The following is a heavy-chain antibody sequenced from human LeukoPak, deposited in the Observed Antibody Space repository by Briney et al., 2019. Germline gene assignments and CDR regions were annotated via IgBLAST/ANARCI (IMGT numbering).Heavy chain of an antibody. J-gene: IGHJ4*02. CDR2: INWSGGST. D-gene: IGHD3-10*01. CDR1: GFTFDDYG. CDR3: ARSMVRGVIIDY. Sequence: GGSLRLSCAASGFTFDDYGMSWVRQAPGKGLEWVSGINWSGGSTGYADSVKGRFTISRDNAKNSLYLQMNSLRAEDTAVYYCARSMVRGVIIDYWGQGTLVTVSS. V-gene: IGHV3-20*04.